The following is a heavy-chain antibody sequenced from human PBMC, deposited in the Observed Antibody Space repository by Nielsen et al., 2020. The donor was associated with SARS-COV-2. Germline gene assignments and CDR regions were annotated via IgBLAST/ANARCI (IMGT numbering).Heavy chain of an antibody. J-gene: IGHJ4*02. CDR2: IRSKANSYAT. D-gene: IGHD1-1*01. Sequence: GGSLRLSCAASGFTVSSNYMSWVRQASGKGLEWVGRIRSKANSYATAYAASVKGRFTISRDDSKNTAYLQMNSLKTEDTAVYYCTVESFDYWGQGTLVTVSS. CDR3: TVESFDY. V-gene: IGHV3-73*01. CDR1: GFTVSSNY.